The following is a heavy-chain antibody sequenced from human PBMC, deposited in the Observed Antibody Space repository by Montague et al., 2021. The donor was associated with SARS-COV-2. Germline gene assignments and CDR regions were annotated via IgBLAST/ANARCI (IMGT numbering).Heavy chain of an antibody. Sequence: TLSLTCTVSGGSVATGEYFWNWIRQPAGKGLEWIGRVYTSGSTTYIPSLNSPLTIPLHTSKNRISLNLSSVTATDTAVYYCARSSGSSYSGLFDSWGQGTLVTVSS. J-gene: IGHJ4*02. V-gene: IGHV4-61*02. CDR3: ARSSGSSYSGLFDS. CDR1: GGSVATGEYF. CDR2: VYTSGST. D-gene: IGHD1-26*01.